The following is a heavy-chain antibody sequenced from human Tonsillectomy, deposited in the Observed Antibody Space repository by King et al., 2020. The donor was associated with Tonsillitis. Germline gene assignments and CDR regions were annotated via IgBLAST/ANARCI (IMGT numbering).Heavy chain of an antibody. CDR1: GFTFSSYA. CDR3: ARFSRGVGAFDI. J-gene: IGHJ3*02. D-gene: IGHD1-26*01. Sequence: VQLVESGGGVVQPGRSLRLSCAASGFTFSSYAMHWVRQAPGKGLECVAFISFDGSNKYNADSVKGRFTISRDNSKNTLSLQMNSLRAEDTAVYYCARFSRGVGAFDIWGQGTMVTVSS. CDR2: ISFDGSNK. V-gene: IGHV3-30*04.